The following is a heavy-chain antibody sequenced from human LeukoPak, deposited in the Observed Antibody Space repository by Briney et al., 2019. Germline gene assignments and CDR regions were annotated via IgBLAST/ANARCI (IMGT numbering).Heavy chain of an antibody. D-gene: IGHD3-22*01. CDR3: ASVDSSGCYSDY. J-gene: IGHJ4*02. CDR2: INHSGST. Sequence: PSETLSLTCAVYGGSFSGYYWSWIRQPPGKGLEWIGEINHSGSTNYNPSLKSRVTISVDTSKNQFSLKLNSVTAADTAVYYCASVDSSGCYSDYWGQGTLVTVSS. V-gene: IGHV4-34*01. CDR1: GGSFSGYY.